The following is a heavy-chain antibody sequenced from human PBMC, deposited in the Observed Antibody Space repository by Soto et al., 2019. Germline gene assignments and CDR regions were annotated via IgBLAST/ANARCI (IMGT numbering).Heavy chain of an antibody. D-gene: IGHD7-27*01. CDR3: VRDLNWGFDY. Sequence: PGESLKISCAASGFTFSSYSMNWVRQAPGKGLEWISYITSGSSAIRYADSVQGRFTISRDNAKNSLYLQMNSLKDEDTAVYYCVRDLNWGFDYWGQGTLVTVSS. CDR1: GFTFSSYS. CDR2: ITSGSSAI. J-gene: IGHJ4*02. V-gene: IGHV3-48*02.